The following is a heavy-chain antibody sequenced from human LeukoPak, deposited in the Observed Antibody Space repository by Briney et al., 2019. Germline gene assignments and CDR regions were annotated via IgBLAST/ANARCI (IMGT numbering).Heavy chain of an antibody. CDR1: GFTFSSDS. D-gene: IGHD5-24*01. J-gene: IGHJ6*04. V-gene: IGHV3-23*01. CDR3: ARGRERWLPLDV. Sequence: GGSLRLSCAASGFTFSSDSMTWVRRAPGKGLEWVSTISGSGVSTFYADPVKGRFTISRDNSKNTLYLQMNSLRAEDTAVYYCARGRERWLPLDVWGKGTTVTVSS. CDR2: ISGSGVST.